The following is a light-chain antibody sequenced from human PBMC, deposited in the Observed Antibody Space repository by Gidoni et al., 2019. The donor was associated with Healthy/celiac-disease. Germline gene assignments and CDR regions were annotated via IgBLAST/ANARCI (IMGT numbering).Light chain of an antibody. CDR2: AAS. CDR1: QGISSY. Sequence: DIQLTQSPSFLSASVGDRVTITCRASQGISSYLAWYPQKPGKAPKLLIYAASTLQSGVQSRFSGSGSGTEFTLTISSLQPEDFATDYCQQPWTFGQGTKVEIK. V-gene: IGKV1-9*01. CDR3: QQPWT. J-gene: IGKJ1*01.